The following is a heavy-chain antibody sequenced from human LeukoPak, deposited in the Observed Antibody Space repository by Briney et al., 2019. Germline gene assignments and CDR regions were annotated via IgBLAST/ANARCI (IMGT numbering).Heavy chain of an antibody. V-gene: IGHV3-9*03. CDR3: AKPTFGYSYGYDAFDI. D-gene: IGHD5-18*01. J-gene: IGHJ3*02. CDR1: GFTFDDYA. CDR2: ISWNSGSI. Sequence: PGGSLRLSCAASGFTFDDYAMHWVRQAPGKGLEWVSGISWNSGSIGYADSVKGRFTISRDNAKNSLYLQMNSLRAEDMALYYCAKPTFGYSYGYDAFDIWGQGTMVTVSS.